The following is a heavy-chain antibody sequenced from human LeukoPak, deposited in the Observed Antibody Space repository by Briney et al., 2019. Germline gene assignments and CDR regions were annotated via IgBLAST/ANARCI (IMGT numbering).Heavy chain of an antibody. CDR3: AKHRNLYYFDY. CDR2: IYYSGST. J-gene: IGHJ4*02. D-gene: IGHD1-14*01. CDR1: GGSISNSY. Sequence: SETLSLTCTVSGGSISNSYWSWIRQPPGKGLEWIGYIYYSGSTNYNPSLESRVTISVDTSKNQFSLKLSSVTAADTAVFYCAKHRNLYYFDYWGQGTLVTVSS. V-gene: IGHV4-59*01.